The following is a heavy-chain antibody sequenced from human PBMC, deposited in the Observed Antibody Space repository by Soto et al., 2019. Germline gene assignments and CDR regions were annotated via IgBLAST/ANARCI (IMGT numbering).Heavy chain of an antibody. CDR2: ISYDGSNK. Sequence: QVQLVESGGGVVQPGRSLRLSCAASGFTFSSYAMHWVRQAPGKGLEWVAVISYDGSNKYYADSVKGRFTISRDNSKNTLSLQMKSLRAEDTAVYYCASTGLGEYCSSTSCLDYWGQGTLVTVSS. D-gene: IGHD2-2*01. CDR1: GFTFSSYA. J-gene: IGHJ4*02. V-gene: IGHV3-30-3*01. CDR3: ASTGLGEYCSSTSCLDY.